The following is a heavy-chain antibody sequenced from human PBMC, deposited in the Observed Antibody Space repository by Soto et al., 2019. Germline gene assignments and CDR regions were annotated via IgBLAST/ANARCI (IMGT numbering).Heavy chain of an antibody. CDR2: ISYDGSNK. V-gene: IGHV3-30*18. CDR1: GFSFSSYG. J-gene: IGHJ6*02. Sequence: PEGSLRLSCAASGFSFSSYGMHWVRQAPGKGLEWVAVISYDGSNKYYADSVKGRFTISRDNSKNTLYLQMSSLRAEDTAAYYCEKDMVGRGHANYYGMEVWCHGNTVSVS. D-gene: IGHD1-26*01. CDR3: EKDMVGRGHANYYGMEV.